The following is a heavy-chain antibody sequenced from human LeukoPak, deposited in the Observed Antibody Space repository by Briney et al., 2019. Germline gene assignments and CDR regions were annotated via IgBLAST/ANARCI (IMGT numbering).Heavy chain of an antibody. J-gene: IGHJ6*04. CDR2: ISWDGGST. D-gene: IGHD3-10*02. Sequence: AGGSLRLSCAASGFTFSSYSMNWVRQAPGKGLEWVSLISWDGGSTYYADSVKGRFTISRDNSKNSLYLQMNSLRAEDTAVYYCAELGITMIGGVWGKGTTVTISS. CDR3: AELGITMIGGV. V-gene: IGHV3-43D*03. CDR1: GFTFSSYS.